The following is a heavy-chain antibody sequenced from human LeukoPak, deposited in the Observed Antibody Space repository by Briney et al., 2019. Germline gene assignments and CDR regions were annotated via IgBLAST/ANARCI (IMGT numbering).Heavy chain of an antibody. D-gene: IGHD5-18*01. CDR2: IYYSGST. Sequence: PSETLSLTCAVYGGSFSGYYWSWIRQPPGKGLEWIGYIYYSGSTNYNPSLKSRVTISVDTSKNQFSLKLSSLTAADTAVYYCARSVLGYSYGLHIDYWGQGTLVTVSS. V-gene: IGHV4-59*01. CDR3: ARSVLGYSYGLHIDY. CDR1: GGSFSGYY. J-gene: IGHJ4*02.